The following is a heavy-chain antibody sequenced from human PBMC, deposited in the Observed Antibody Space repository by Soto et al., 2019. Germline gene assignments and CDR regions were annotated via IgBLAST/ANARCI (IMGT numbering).Heavy chain of an antibody. D-gene: IGHD2-2*01. V-gene: IGHV5-51*01. CDR2: MYPGDSDT. CDR3: ARLPRDCNKTSCYYADH. J-gene: IGHJ4*01. Sequence: EESLKIACRGSGYDFKTNWFWCFLQLPVEVLEWVGIMYPGDSDTRYNPSLQGHVTLSADVTVSTAFLQWRSLKTSDTGMYFCARLPRDCNKTSCYYADHWGHGTQVTVSS. CDR1: GYDFKTNW.